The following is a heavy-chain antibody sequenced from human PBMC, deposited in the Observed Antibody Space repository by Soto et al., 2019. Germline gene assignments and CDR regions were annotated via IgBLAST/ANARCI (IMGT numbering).Heavy chain of an antibody. D-gene: IGHD2-15*01. J-gene: IGHJ6*03. CDR2: IKSDGSVS. Sequence: EVQLVESGGGLVQPGGSLRLSCAASGFTFSNYWMYWVRQAPGKGLEWVSRIKSDGSVSSHADSVKGRLTISRDNVKNTLYLHMDSLRAEDTAVYYCARGDCVGGTCYSLAGSFYYYMDVWGKGTTVTVFS. CDR3: ARGDCVGGTCYSLAGSFYYYMDV. CDR1: GFTFSNYW. V-gene: IGHV3-74*02.